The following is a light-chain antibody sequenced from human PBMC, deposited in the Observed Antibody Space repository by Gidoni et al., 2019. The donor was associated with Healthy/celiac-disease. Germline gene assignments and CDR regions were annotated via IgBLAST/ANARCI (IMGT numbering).Light chain of an antibody. J-gene: IGKJ4*01. V-gene: IGKV1-39*01. CDR2: AAS. CDR3: QQSYSTPLT. CDR1: QSISSY. Sequence: DIQMTQSPSSLSASVGDRVTITCRASQSISSYLNWYQQKPGKAPKLLIYAASSLQSGVPSRFSGSGSGADFTLTISSLQPEDFATYYCQQSYSTPLTVGGETKVEIK.